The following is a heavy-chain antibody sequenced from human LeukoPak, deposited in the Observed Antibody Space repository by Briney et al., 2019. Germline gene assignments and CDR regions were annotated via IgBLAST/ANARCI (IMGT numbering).Heavy chain of an antibody. CDR1: GFTFSSYA. CDR2: ISGAGGRT. Sequence: PGGSLRLSCAASGFTFSSYAMSWVRQAPGKGPEWVSAISGAGGRTYYADSVKGRFTISRDNSKNTLYLQMDSLSAEDTAVYYCAKDRADNGDRLRFDPWGQGTLVTVSS. CDR3: AKDRADNGDRLRFDP. D-gene: IGHD4-17*01. V-gene: IGHV3-23*01. J-gene: IGHJ5*02.